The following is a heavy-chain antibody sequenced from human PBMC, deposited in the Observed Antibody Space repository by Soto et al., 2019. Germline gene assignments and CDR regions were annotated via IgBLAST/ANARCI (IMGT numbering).Heavy chain of an antibody. Sequence: GESLKISCQSSGYIFIDYWIGWVRQMPGKGLEWMGIVYPRDSDTRYSPSFQGQVTISADRSTGTAFLQWRSLKASDTALYYCARPPLPGYSIHFNSWGQGALVTVSS. V-gene: IGHV5-51*01. CDR1: GYIFIDYW. CDR2: VYPRDSDT. J-gene: IGHJ4*02. D-gene: IGHD2-15*01. CDR3: ARPPLPGYSIHFNS.